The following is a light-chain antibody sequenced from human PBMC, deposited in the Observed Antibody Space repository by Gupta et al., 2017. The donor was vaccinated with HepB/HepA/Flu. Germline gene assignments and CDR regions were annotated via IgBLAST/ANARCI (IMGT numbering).Light chain of an antibody. CDR3: QQYGSSPRT. CDR2: AAS. CDR1: QSVSSTY. Sequence: EIVLTQSPGTLPLSPGERVTLSCRASQSVSSTYLAWYQQKPGQAPRLLIHAASIRATGIPDRFSGSGSGTDFTLTISSLDPEDFGMYYCQQYGSSPRTFGQGTKVEIK. V-gene: IGKV3-20*01. J-gene: IGKJ1*01.